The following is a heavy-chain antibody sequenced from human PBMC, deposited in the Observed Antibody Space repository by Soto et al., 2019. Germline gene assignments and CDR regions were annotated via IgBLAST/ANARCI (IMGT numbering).Heavy chain of an antibody. V-gene: IGHV4-30-2*01. CDR2: IYHSGST. CDR3: AREQLVFGY. Sequence: SETLSLTCAVSGGSIGSGGYSWSWIRQPPGKGLEWIGYIYHSGSTYYNPSLKSRVTISVDTSKNQFSLKLSSVTAADTAVYYCAREQLVFGYWGQGTLVTVSS. D-gene: IGHD6-6*01. J-gene: IGHJ4*02. CDR1: GGSIGSGGYS.